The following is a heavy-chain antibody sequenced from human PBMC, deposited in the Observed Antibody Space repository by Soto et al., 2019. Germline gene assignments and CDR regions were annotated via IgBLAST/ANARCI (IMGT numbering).Heavy chain of an antibody. V-gene: IGHV1-8*01. J-gene: IGHJ6*02. Sequence: QVQLVQSGAEVKKPGASVKVSCKASGYTFTSYDINWVRQATGQGLEWMGWMNPNSGNTGYAQKFQGRVTMTSKTSIITAYMELSSQRSEDTAVYYCARPRSGSYYYGMDVWGQGTAVTVSS. CDR2: MNPNSGNT. CDR3: ARPRSGSYYYGMDV. D-gene: IGHD3-3*01. CDR1: GYTFTSYD.